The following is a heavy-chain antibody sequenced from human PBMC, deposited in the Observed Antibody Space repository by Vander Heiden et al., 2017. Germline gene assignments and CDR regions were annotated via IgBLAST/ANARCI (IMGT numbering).Heavy chain of an antibody. Sequence: EVQLLESGGGLVQPGGSLRLSCAASGFTFNKFGMSWVRQAPGKGLEWVSAISGSGCSTYYADSVKGRFTISRDNSKNTLYLQMNSLRAEDTAVYYCAKGGDIVVGGGMDVWGQGTTVTVSS. CDR2: ISGSGCST. CDR3: AKGGDIVVGGGMDV. J-gene: IGHJ6*02. CDR1: GFTFNKFG. D-gene: IGHD2-15*01. V-gene: IGHV3-23*01.